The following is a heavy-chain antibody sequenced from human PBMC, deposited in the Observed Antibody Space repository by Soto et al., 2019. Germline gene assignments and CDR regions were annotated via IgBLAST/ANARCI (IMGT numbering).Heavy chain of an antibody. Sequence: PSETLSLTCTVSGGSISSYYWSWIRQPPGKGLEWIGYIYYSGSTNYNPSLKSRVTISVDTSKNQFSLKLSSVTAADTAVYYCASSDYYDSSGYYPRRGYYYYGMDVWGQGTTVTVSS. CDR2: IYYSGST. CDR3: ASSDYYDSSGYYPRRGYYYYGMDV. J-gene: IGHJ6*02. CDR1: GGSISSYY. D-gene: IGHD3-22*01. V-gene: IGHV4-59*01.